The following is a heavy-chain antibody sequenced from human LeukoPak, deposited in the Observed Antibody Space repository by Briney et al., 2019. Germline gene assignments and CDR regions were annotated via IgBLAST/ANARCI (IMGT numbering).Heavy chain of an antibody. CDR1: EFTFSSHQ. CDR3: ARDWRQDNAFDL. Sequence: GGSLRLSCAASEFTFSSHQMSLVRQAPGKGLEWAAKITQDGSEKYYMDSVKGRFIISRENGKNSLYLQMNRRRVEDAAVYYCARDWRQDNAFDLWGQGTMVTVSS. J-gene: IGHJ3*01. D-gene: IGHD2-15*01. CDR2: ITQDGSEK. V-gene: IGHV3-7*01.